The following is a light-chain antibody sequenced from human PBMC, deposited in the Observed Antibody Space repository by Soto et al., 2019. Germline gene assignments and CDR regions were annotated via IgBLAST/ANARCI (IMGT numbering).Light chain of an antibody. CDR1: QSVSSY. Sequence: EIVLTQSPATLSLSPGERATLSCRASQSVSSYLAWYQQKPGQAPRLLIYDASNRATGVPARFSAGGSGTDFTLIISNLEPEDFAVYYCQQRVNWPPTFGGGTKVDIK. CDR3: QQRVNWPPT. V-gene: IGKV3-11*01. J-gene: IGKJ4*01. CDR2: DAS.